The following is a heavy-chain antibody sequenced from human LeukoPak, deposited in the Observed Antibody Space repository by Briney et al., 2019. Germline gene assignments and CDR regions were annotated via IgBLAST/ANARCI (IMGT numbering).Heavy chain of an antibody. CDR2: IYHSGST. D-gene: IGHD1-14*01. CDR3: ARGAFIIGQYAFDI. CDR1: GGSISSGGYS. J-gene: IGHJ3*02. V-gene: IGHV4-30-2*01. Sequence: KTSETLSLTCAVSGGSISSGGYSWSWIRQPPGKGLEWIGYIYHSGSTYYNPSLKSRVTISVDRSKNQFSLKLSSVTAADTAVYYCARGAFIIGQYAFDIWGQGTMVTVSS.